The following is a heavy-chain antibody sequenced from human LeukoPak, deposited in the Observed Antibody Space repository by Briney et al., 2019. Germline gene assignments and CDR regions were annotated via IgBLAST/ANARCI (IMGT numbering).Heavy chain of an antibody. CDR1: GGSFSGYY. D-gene: IGHD2-15*01. Sequence: SETLSLTCAVYGGSFSGYYWSWIRQPPGKGLEWIGEINHSGSTNYNPSLKSRVTISVDTSKNQFSLKLSSVTAADTAVYYCARGGVVVVAATFPRWFDPWAQGTLVTVSS. CDR3: ARGGVVVVAATFPRWFDP. J-gene: IGHJ5*02. V-gene: IGHV4-34*01. CDR2: INHSGST.